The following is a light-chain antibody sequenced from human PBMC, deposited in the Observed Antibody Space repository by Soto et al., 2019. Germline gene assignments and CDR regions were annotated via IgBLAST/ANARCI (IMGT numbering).Light chain of an antibody. V-gene: IGLV1-40*01. Sequence: QAVVTQPPSVSGAQGQRLTISCTGSSANIGANYDVHWYQHLPGTAPRLIISGDSNRPSGVPDRFAGSKSGTSASLGITGLQAEDEADYYVQSYDSSLRGWVFGGGTKVTVL. CDR1: SANIGANYD. CDR3: QSYDSSLRGWV. CDR2: GDS. J-gene: IGLJ3*02.